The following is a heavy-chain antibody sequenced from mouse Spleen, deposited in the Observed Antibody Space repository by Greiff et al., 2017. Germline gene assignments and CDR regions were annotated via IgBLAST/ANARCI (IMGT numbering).Heavy chain of an antibody. Sequence: QLQQPGAELVKPGASVKLSCKASGYTFTSYWMQWVKQRPGQGLEWIGEIDPSDSYTNYNQKFKGKATLTVDTSSSTAYMQLSSLTSEDSAVYYCASGYDYGYYFDYWGQGTTLTVSS. D-gene: IGHD2-4*01. V-gene: IGHV1-50*01. J-gene: IGHJ2*01. CDR3: ASGYDYGYYFDY. CDR2: IDPSDSYT. CDR1: GYTFTSYW.